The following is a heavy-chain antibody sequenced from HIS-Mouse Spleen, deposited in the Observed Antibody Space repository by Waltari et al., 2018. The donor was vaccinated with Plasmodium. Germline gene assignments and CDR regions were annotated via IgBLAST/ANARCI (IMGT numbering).Heavy chain of an antibody. Sequence: QVQLVQSGAEVKKPGAPVKVSCKASGYTFTSYGISWVRQAPGQGLEWTGWISTCKGNTNYARKFQGRVPMTTDTSTSTAYMELRSLRSDDTAVYYCAMLLPWVHGHFDYWGQGTLVTVSS. CDR3: AMLLPWVHGHFDY. J-gene: IGHJ4*02. CDR2: ISTCKGNT. V-gene: IGHV1-18*01. CDR1: GYTFTSYG. D-gene: IGHD1-26*01.